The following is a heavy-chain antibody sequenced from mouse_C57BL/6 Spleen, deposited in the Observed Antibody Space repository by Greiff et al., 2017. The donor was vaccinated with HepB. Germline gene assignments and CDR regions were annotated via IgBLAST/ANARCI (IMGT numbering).Heavy chain of an antibody. J-gene: IGHJ3*01. D-gene: IGHD4-1*01. CDR2: IDPSDSYT. Sequence: QVQLKQPGAELVMPGASVKLSCKASGYTFTSYWMHWVKQRPGQGLEWIGEIDPSDSYTNYNQKFKGKSTLTVDKSSSTAYMQLSSLTSEDSAVYYCARENWPWFAYWGQGTLVTVSA. CDR1: GYTFTSYW. CDR3: ARENWPWFAY. V-gene: IGHV1-69*01.